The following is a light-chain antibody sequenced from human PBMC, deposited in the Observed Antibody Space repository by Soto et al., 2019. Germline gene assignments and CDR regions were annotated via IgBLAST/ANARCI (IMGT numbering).Light chain of an antibody. CDR1: NIGSKS. Sequence: SYELTQPPSVSVAPGQTARITCGGDNIGSKSVHWYQQNPGQAPVLVVYDDSDRPSGIPERFSGSNSGNTATLTISRVDAGDEADYLCQVWXXXXDXXVXGGGTKLTXX. V-gene: IGLV3-21*02. CDR2: DDS. CDR3: QVWXXXXDXXV. J-gene: IGLJ2*01.